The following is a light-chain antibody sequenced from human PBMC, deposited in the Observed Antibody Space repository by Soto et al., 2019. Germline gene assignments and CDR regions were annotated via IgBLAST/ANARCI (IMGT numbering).Light chain of an antibody. CDR1: SSNIGSDY. V-gene: IGLV1-47*02. CDR3: ASWDDSLSGVV. Sequence: QTVVTQPLSASGTPGQRVTISCSGSSSNIGSDYVYWYQQLPGTAPNLLIYNDNQRPSGVSDRFSGSKSGTSASLAISGLRSEDEADYYCASWDDSLSGVVFGGGTKVTVL. J-gene: IGLJ3*02. CDR2: NDN.